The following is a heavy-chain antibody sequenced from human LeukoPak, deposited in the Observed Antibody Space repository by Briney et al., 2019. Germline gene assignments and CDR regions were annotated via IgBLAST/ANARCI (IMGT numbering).Heavy chain of an antibody. CDR3: ARRSGSVWHAMDY. CDR1: GYSFPSYW. CDR2: IYPGNSDT. D-gene: IGHD6-19*01. Sequence: GESLKISCRGSGYSFPSYWIGWVRQMPGKGLEWMGIIYPGNSDTRYSPSFQGQVTISADKSISTAYLQWSSLKASDTAVYYCARRSGSVWHAMDYWGQGTLVTVSS. V-gene: IGHV5-51*01. J-gene: IGHJ4*02.